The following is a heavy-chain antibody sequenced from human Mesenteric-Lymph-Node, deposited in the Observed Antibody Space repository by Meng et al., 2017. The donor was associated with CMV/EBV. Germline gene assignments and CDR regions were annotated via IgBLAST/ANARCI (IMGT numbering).Heavy chain of an antibody. Sequence: GCTGSNKAMQWGRKAPGKGMEVGAGRWYDGRYKYYADSVKGRVTIARDNAKNTLLLQMNSLRTEDTAVYYCAKDRGEIIVGVILDYWGQGSLVTVSS. J-gene: IGHJ4*02. D-gene: IGHD3-22*01. CDR1: GCTGSNKA. CDR3: AKDRGEIIVGVILDY. V-gene: IGHV3-33*06. CDR2: RWYDGRYK.